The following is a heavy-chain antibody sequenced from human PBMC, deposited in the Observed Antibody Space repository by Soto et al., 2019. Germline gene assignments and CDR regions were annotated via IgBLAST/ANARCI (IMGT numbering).Heavy chain of an antibody. D-gene: IGHD2-2*01. CDR1: GYTFISYD. V-gene: IGHV1-8*01. J-gene: IGHJ1*01. CDR2: MSPNSGNT. Sequence: QVQLVQSGAEVKKPGASVKVSCKASGYTFISYDINWVRQATGQGLEWMGWMSPNSGNTGYAQKFQCRVTMTRDTSRSTDYMELSSLRSEDTAIYYCEKVLGDCSTTDCSEYFQHWGQGTLVTVSS. CDR3: EKVLGDCSTTDCSEYFQH.